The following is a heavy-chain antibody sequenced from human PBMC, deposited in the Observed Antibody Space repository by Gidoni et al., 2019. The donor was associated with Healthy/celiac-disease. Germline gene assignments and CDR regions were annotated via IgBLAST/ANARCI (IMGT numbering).Heavy chain of an antibody. CDR3: ARAYRT. CDR1: GGSISSYY. V-gene: IGHV4-59*01. J-gene: IGHJ5*02. D-gene: IGHD1-26*01. CDR2: IYYSGST. Sequence: QVQLQESGPGLVKPSETLSLTCTVSGGSISSYYWSWIRQPPGKGLEWIGYIYYSGSTNYNPSLKSRVTISVDTSKNQFSLKLSSVTAADTAVYYCARAYRTWGQGTLVTVSS.